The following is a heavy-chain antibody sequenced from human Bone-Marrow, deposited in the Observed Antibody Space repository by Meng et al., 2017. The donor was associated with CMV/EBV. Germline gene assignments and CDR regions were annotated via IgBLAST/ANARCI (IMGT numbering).Heavy chain of an antibody. D-gene: IGHD4-11*01. CDR2: ISSNGGST. V-gene: IGHV3-64*02. CDR1: GFTFSSYA. Sequence: GESLKISCAASGFTFSSYAMHWVRQAPGKGLEYVSAISSNGGSTYYADSVKGRFTISRDNSKNTLYLQMGSLRAEDMAVYYCARVTTVTTPYWGQGTLVVVSS. J-gene: IGHJ4*02. CDR3: ARVTTVTTPY.